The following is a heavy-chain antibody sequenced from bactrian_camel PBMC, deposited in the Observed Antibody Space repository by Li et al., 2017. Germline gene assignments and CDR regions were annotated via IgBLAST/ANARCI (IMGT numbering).Heavy chain of an antibody. D-gene: IGHD2*01. Sequence: HVQLVESGGGSVQAGGSLRLSCAFSGYTYSGRCMGWFRQAPGKEREGVAAIDREGSTSYADSVKGRFTISKDNTKNTLYLQMNSLKPEDTALYYCVSTIGWTLSVYNYWGQGTQVTVS. CDR1: GYTYSGRC. CDR3: VSTIGWTLSVYNY. CDR2: IDREGST. V-gene: IGHV3S26*01. J-gene: IGHJ4*01.